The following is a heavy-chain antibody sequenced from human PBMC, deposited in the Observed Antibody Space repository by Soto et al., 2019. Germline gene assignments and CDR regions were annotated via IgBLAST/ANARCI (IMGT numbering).Heavy chain of an antibody. CDR3: ATDRPIRDSGRPSFDP. CDR2: IYFSGST. V-gene: IGHV4-31*03. D-gene: IGHD3-10*01. CDR1: GESINNGAYY. J-gene: IGHJ5*02. Sequence: QVQLQESGPGLVRPSQTLSLSCSVSGESINNGAYYWNWIRQYPDKRLEWIGYIYFSGSTFYAPSLRGRVTISADTSNNQFSLNLNSVTVADTAIYYCATDRPIRDSGRPSFDPWGPGIQVTVSS.